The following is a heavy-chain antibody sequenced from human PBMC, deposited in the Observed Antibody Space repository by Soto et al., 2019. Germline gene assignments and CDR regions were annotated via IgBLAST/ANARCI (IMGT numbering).Heavy chain of an antibody. J-gene: IGHJ6*02. CDR3: ARGRGRYCSSTSCYALWTYYYYGMDV. V-gene: IGHV4-34*01. D-gene: IGHD2-2*01. CDR1: GGSFSGYY. Sequence: SETLSLTCAVYGGSFSGYYWSWIRQPPGEGLEWIGEINHSGSTNYNPSLKSRVTISVDTSKNQFPLKLISVTAADTAVYYCARGRGRYCSSTSCYALWTYYYYGMDVWGQGTTVTVSS. CDR2: INHSGST.